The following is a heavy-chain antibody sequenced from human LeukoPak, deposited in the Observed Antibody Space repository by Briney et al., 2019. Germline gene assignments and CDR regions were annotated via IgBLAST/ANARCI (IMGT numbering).Heavy chain of an antibody. J-gene: IGHJ3*02. D-gene: IGHD1-26*01. CDR1: GGSISSYY. V-gene: IGHV4-59*12. Sequence: SETLSLTCTVSGGSISSYYWSWIRQPPGKGLEWIGYIYYSGSTNYNPSLKSRVTISVDTSKNQFSLKLSSVTAADTAVYYCAREWGLYAFDIWGQGTMVTVSS. CDR2: IYYSGST. CDR3: AREWGLYAFDI.